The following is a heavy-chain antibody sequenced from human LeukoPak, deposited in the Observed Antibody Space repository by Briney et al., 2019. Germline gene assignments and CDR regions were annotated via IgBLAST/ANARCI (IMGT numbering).Heavy chain of an antibody. V-gene: IGHV4-59*01. CDR2: IYYSGST. CDR3: ARDRPNSYGSRWFDP. D-gene: IGHD5-18*01. J-gene: IGHJ5*02. CDR1: GGSISSYY. Sequence: SETLSLTCTVSGGSISSYYWSWIRQPPGKGLEWIGYIYYSGSTNYNPSLKSRVTISVDTSKNQFSLKLSSVTAADTAVYYCARDRPNSYGSRWFDPWGQGTLGTVSS.